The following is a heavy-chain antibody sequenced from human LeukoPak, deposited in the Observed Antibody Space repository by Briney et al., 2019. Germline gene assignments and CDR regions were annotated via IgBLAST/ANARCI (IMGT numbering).Heavy chain of an antibody. V-gene: IGHV1-18*01. CDR1: GYTFTSYG. Sequence: GASVKVSCKASGYTFTSYGISWVRQAPGQGLEWMGWISAYNGNTNYAQKLQGRVTMTTDTSTSTAYMELRSLRSDDTAVYYGARSQYCSSTSCYTELYYYYGMDVWGQGTTVTVSS. CDR3: ARSQYCSSTSCYTELYYYYGMDV. CDR2: ISAYNGNT. D-gene: IGHD2-2*02. J-gene: IGHJ6*02.